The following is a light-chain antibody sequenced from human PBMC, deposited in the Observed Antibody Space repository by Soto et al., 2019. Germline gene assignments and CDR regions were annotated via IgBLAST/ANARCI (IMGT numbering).Light chain of an antibody. V-gene: IGKV1-9*01. CDR2: GAS. CDR3: QQLFMYPPT. Sequence: IQFTQSPSSLSASMVDRVTITCRASQGIINYLAWYQQKPGKAPKLLIYGASTLQGGVPSRFSGSGSGTDFTLTVSSXQPEDLATYYCQQLFMYPPTFGPGTKVDIK. CDR1: QGIINY. J-gene: IGKJ3*01.